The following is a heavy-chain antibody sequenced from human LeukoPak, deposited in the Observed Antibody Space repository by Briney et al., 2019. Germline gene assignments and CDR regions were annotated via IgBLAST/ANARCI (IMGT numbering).Heavy chain of an antibody. Sequence: AWDTLSLTCTVSGRSISSGSYYWSWLRQPGGKGLEWIGGIYNSGSTNYHPSLKSRVTISVDTSKNQFSLKLSSVTAADTAVYYCARLHWIQPEWFDPWGQGTLVTVSS. CDR1: GRSISSGSYY. V-gene: IGHV4-61*02. CDR3: ARLHWIQPEWFDP. J-gene: IGHJ5*02. CDR2: IYNSGST. D-gene: IGHD5-18*01.